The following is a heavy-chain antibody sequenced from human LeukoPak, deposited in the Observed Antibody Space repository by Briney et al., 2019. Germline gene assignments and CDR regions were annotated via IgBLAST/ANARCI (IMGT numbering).Heavy chain of an antibody. D-gene: IGHD6-13*01. J-gene: IGHJ6*03. CDR2: INHSGST. CDR1: GGSFSGYY. V-gene: IGHV4-34*01. CDR3: ARGAMEQQLVPPYYYYYYMDV. Sequence: PSETLSLTCAVYGGSFSGYYWSWIRQPPGKGLEWIGEINHSGSTNYNPSLKSRVTISVDTSKNQFSLKLSSVTAADTAVYYCARGAMEQQLVPPYYYYYYMDVWGKGTTVTVSS.